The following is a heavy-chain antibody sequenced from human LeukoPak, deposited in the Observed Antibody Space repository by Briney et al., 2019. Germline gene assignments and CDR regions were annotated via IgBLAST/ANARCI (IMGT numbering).Heavy chain of an antibody. D-gene: IGHD6-19*01. Sequence: PSETLSLTCAVSGYSISSGYYWGWIRQPPGKGLEWIGSIYHSGGTYYNPPLKSRVTISVDTSKNQFSLKLSSVTAADTAVYYCARGRAVAGSGGNWGQGTLVTVSS. CDR2: IYHSGGT. CDR3: ARGRAVAGSGGN. V-gene: IGHV4-38-2*01. CDR1: GYSISSGYY. J-gene: IGHJ4*02.